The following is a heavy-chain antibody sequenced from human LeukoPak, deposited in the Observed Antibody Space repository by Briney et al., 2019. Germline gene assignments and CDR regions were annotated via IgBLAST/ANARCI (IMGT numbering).Heavy chain of an antibody. CDR3: ARENYGMDV. CDR2: IWYDGSNK. Sequence: GGSLRLSCAASGFTFRTYGMHWVRQAPGKGLEWVAVIWYDGSNKYYADSVKGRFTISRDNSKNTLYLQMNSLRAEDTAVYYCARENYGMDVWGQGTTVTVSS. CDR1: GFTFRTYG. J-gene: IGHJ6*02. V-gene: IGHV3-33*01.